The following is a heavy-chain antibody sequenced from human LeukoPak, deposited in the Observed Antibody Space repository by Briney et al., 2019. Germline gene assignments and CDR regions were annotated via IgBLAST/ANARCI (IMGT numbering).Heavy chain of an antibody. Sequence: GGSLRLSCAASGFTFSSYAMNWVRQAPGKGLEWVSSISGSGDSTYYPDSVKGRFTISRDNSKNTLYLQMNSLRAEDTAIYYCAKHSTGWYLLDNWGQGTLVTVSS. CDR3: AKHSTGWYLLDN. CDR2: ISGSGDST. D-gene: IGHD6-19*01. V-gene: IGHV3-23*01. J-gene: IGHJ4*02. CDR1: GFTFSSYA.